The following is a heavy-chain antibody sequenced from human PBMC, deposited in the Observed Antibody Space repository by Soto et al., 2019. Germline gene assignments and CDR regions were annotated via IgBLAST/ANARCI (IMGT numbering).Heavy chain of an antibody. J-gene: IGHJ4*02. Sequence: PSETLSLTCAVSGGSISSGAYSWSWIRQPPGKGLEWIGYIYHTGAAYYNPSLESRVTISVDRSNNQFSLKLRSVVAADTAVYYCARGGSADVWNFEYWGPGTQVTVSS. CDR1: GGSISSGAYS. D-gene: IGHD2-15*01. V-gene: IGHV4-30-2*01. CDR2: IYHTGAA. CDR3: ARGGSADVWNFEY.